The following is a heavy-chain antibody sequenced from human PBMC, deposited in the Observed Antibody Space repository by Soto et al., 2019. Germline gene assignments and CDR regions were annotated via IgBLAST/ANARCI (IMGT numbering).Heavy chain of an antibody. V-gene: IGHV3-21*01. CDR2: ISSNSAYI. CDR3: TRDASRDSSARGWFDP. CDR1: GFTFRSFT. D-gene: IGHD6-13*01. Sequence: GGSLRLSCAASGFTFRSFTMNWVRQAPGKGLEWVSTISSNSAYIYYTDALRGRFTISRDNAKNSLHLQMNSLRAEDTAVYYCTRDASRDSSARGWFDPWGRGTPVTVSS. J-gene: IGHJ5*02.